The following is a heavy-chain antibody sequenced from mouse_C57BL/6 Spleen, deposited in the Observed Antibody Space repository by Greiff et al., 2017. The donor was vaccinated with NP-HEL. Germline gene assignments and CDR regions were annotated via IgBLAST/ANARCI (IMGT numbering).Heavy chain of an antibody. CDR3: ARQAYGNYWYFDV. CDR1: GYTFTDYY. D-gene: IGHD2-1*01. J-gene: IGHJ1*03. V-gene: IGHV1-84*01. Sequence: QVQLKQSGPELVKPGASVKISCKASGYTFTDYYINWVKQRPGQGLEWIGWIYPGSGNTKYNEKFKGKATLTVDTSSSTDYMQLSSMNSEDSAVYFCARQAYGNYWYFDVWGTGTTVTVSS. CDR2: IYPGSGNT.